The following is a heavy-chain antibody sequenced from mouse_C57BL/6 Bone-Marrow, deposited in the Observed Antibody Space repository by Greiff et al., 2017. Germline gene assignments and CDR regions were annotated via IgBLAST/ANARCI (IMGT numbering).Heavy chain of an antibody. CDR1: GFNIKDYY. J-gene: IGHJ1*03. D-gene: IGHD1-1*01. V-gene: IGHV14-4*01. CDR3: TTLTTVVAHWYFDV. Sequence: EVKLVESGAELVRPGASVKLSCTASGFNIKDYYMHWVKQRPEQGLEWIGWLDPENGDTEYASKFPGTATITADTSSNTAYLQLSSLTSEDTAVYYCTTLTTVVAHWYFDVWGTGTTVTVAA. CDR2: LDPENGDT.